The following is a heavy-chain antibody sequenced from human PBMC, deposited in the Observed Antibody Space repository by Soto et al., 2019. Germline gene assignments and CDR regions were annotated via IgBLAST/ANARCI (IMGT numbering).Heavy chain of an antibody. J-gene: IGHJ4*02. Sequence: ASVKVSCKASGYRFTSYFLHWLRQTPGQGLEWMGIINPSGDSTTYAQKFQGRLTMTTDTSTRTIYMELSSLRSDDTAVFYCARARGSGSFDYWGQGTQVTVSS. V-gene: IGHV1-46*01. CDR3: ARARGSGSFDY. CDR1: GYRFTSYF. CDR2: INPSGDST. D-gene: IGHD3-10*01.